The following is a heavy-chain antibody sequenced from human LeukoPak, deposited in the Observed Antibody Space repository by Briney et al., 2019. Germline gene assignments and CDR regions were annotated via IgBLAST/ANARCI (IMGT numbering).Heavy chain of an antibody. CDR1: GFTFSNYD. D-gene: IGHD6-13*01. Sequence: GGSLRLSCAASGFTFSNYDMHWVRQAPGKGLGWVAVISYDGRNKYYADSVKGRFTISRDNSRNTLYLQMNSLRAEDTAVFYCAKGGISSAAGLDYWGQGTLVTVSS. CDR2: ISYDGRNK. V-gene: IGHV3-30*04. J-gene: IGHJ4*02. CDR3: AKGGISSAAGLDY.